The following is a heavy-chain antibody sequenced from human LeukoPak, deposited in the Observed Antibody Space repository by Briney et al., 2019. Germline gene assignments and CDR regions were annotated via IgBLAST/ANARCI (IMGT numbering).Heavy chain of an antibody. CDR2: IYYSGST. Sequence: MSSETLSLTCTVSGGSISSYYWSWIRQPPGKGLEWIGYIYYSGSTNYNPSLKSRVTISVDTSKNQFSLKLSSVTAADTAVYYCARHRDCGGDCYLFDYWGQGTLVTVSS. D-gene: IGHD2-21*02. CDR1: GGSISSYY. J-gene: IGHJ4*02. CDR3: ARHRDCGGDCYLFDY. V-gene: IGHV4-59*01.